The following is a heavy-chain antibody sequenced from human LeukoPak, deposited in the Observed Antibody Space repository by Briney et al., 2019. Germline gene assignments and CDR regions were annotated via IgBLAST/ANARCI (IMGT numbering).Heavy chain of an antibody. D-gene: IGHD6-13*01. CDR3: ASGTAAAGTTYHYYYMDV. J-gene: IGHJ6*03. Sequence: PSETLSLTCTVSGGSISSYYWSWIRQPPGKGLEWIGTIYYSGSTYYNPSLRSRVTISVDTSKNQFSLKLSSVTAADTAVYYCASGTAAAGTTYHYYYMDVWGKGTTVTVSS. V-gene: IGHV4-59*12. CDR2: IYYSGST. CDR1: GGSISSYY.